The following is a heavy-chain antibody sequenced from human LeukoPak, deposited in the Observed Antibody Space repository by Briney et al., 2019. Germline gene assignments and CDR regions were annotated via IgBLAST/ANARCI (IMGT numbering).Heavy chain of an antibody. CDR3: AKSLRNGSGWASDY. J-gene: IGHJ4*02. CDR1: GLTFDVYA. Sequence: GGSLRLSCAASGLTFDVYAVHWVRQAPGKGLEWVSGITWSNGEIAYADSVKGRFTISRDDAKMYLQMNSLRTEDTAVYYCAKSLRNGSGWASDYWGQGTLVTVSS. V-gene: IGHV3-9*01. CDR2: ITWSNGEI. D-gene: IGHD6-19*01.